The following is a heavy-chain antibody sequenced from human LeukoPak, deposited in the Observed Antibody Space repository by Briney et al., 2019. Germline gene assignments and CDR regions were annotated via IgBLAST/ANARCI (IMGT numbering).Heavy chain of an antibody. CDR3: ARLAPGNYDILTGDPKVVFDY. Sequence: SETLSLTCTVSGGSISRFFWSWIRQPPGKGLEWNGYVHSSGSYKSNPSLKGRLLISVAMSKNQFSLKLRSWSVADTAVYYCARLAPGNYDILTGDPKVVFDYWGQGALVTVSS. CDR1: GGSISRFF. CDR2: VHSSGSY. V-gene: IGHV4-59*01. D-gene: IGHD3-9*01. J-gene: IGHJ4*02.